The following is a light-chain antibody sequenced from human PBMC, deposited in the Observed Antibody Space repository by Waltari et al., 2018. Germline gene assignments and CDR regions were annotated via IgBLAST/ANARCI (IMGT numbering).Light chain of an antibody. J-gene: IGKJ1*01. Sequence: EIVLTQSPGTLSLSPGERATLSCRARKSVSRTLAWYQKKPGQAPRLLIYDASSRATGIPDRFRGSGSGTDFSLTISRLEPEDFAVYYCQKYGTLPATFGQGTKVEIK. CDR3: QKYGTLPAT. V-gene: IGKV3-20*01. CDR1: KSVSRT. CDR2: DAS.